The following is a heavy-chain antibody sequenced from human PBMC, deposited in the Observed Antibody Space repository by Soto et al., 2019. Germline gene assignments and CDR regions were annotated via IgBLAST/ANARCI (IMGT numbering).Heavy chain of an antibody. Sequence: QVQLQESGPGLVKPSGTLSLTCDVSGGSITSSNWWTWVRQSPEKGLEWIGEIYHSGSTKYNPSLRSRVTSSVANSKRQFSLTIDSVTAADTAVHYCASRPSGLGAALVSWGQGTLVTVSS. V-gene: IGHV4-4*02. CDR1: GGSITSSNW. CDR3: ASRPSGLGAALVS. D-gene: IGHD6-13*01. J-gene: IGHJ5*01. CDR2: IYHSGST.